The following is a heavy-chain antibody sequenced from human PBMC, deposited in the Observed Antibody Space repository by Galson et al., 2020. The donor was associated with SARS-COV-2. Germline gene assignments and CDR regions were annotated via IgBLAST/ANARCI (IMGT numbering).Heavy chain of an antibody. J-gene: IGHJ4*02. D-gene: IGHD5-12*01. CDR2: IYWDDDK. CDR1: GISLSTSGVG. CDR3: AHHIVATIWDY. Sequence: SGPTLVKPTQTLTLTSTFSGISLSTSGVGVGWIRQPPGKALEWLALIYWDDDKRYSTSLKSRLTITKDTSKNQVVLTMTNMDPVDTATYYCAHHIVATIWDYWGQGTLVTVSS. V-gene: IGHV2-5*02.